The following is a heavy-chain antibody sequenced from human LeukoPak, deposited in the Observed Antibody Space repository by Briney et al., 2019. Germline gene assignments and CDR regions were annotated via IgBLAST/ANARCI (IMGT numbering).Heavy chain of an antibody. D-gene: IGHD6-13*01. CDR1: GGSISSGGYS. CDR2: IYHSGST. J-gene: IGHJ5*02. Sequence: SETLSLTCAVSGGSISSGGYSWSWIRQPPGKGLEWIGYIYHSGSTYYNPSLKSRVTISVDRSKNQFSLKLSSVTAADTAVYYCARDLEQQGWFDPWGQGTLVTVSS. V-gene: IGHV4-30-2*01. CDR3: ARDLEQQGWFDP.